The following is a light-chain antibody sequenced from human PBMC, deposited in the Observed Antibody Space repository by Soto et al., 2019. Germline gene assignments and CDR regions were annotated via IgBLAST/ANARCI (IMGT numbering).Light chain of an antibody. J-gene: IGKJ2*02. Sequence: DIQMTQSPSTLSASVGDRVTLTCRASQSISTWLAWYQHKPGKAPKLLIYQASSLEGGVPSRFSGSGSGTEFTLTISRLQPDDFANYYCQQYITYSRTFGQGTKVETK. CDR2: QAS. V-gene: IGKV1-5*03. CDR1: QSISTW. CDR3: QQYITYSRT.